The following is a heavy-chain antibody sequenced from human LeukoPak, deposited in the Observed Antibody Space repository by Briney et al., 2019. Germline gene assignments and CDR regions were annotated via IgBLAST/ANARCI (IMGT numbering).Heavy chain of an antibody. V-gene: IGHV4-59*01. CDR1: GGSISSYY. Sequence: KPSETLSLTCTVSGGSISSYYWSWIRQPPGKGLEWIGYIYYSGSTNYNPSLKSRVTISVDTSKNQFSLKLSSVTAADTAVYYCARAGTAYYYYYYMDVWGKGTTVTISS. CDR3: ARAGTAYYYYYYMDV. D-gene: IGHD1-1*01. J-gene: IGHJ6*03. CDR2: IYYSGST.